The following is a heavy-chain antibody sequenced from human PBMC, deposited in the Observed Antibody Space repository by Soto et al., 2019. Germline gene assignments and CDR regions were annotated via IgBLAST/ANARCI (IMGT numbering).Heavy chain of an antibody. J-gene: IGHJ4*02. CDR2: MFYGVST. D-gene: IGHD3-3*02. Sequence: SATLSLTCTVSGSSINSSGYYWGWIRQPPGKGLEWIGSMFYGVSTYYNPSLKSRVTVSVDTSKNQFSLNLGSVTAADTAVYYCARLPSRHLVDYWGQGTLVTVS. CDR1: GSSINSSGYY. V-gene: IGHV4-39*01. CDR3: ARLPSRHLVDY.